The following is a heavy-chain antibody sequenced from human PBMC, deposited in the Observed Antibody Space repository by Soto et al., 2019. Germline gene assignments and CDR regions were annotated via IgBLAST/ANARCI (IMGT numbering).Heavy chain of an antibody. J-gene: IGHJ3*02. V-gene: IGHV3-23*01. CDR1: GFTFRSYG. CDR2: ISGSGGNT. Sequence: EVQLLESGGGLVQPGGSLRLSCAASGFTFRSYGMSWVRQAPGKGLEWVSAISGSGGNTFYADSVRGRFTISRDNSKYTLYVQMNSLRAEDTALYYCAKGIYSAHAKGANDIWGQGTMVTVSS. CDR3: AKGIYSAHAKGANDI. D-gene: IGHD5-12*01.